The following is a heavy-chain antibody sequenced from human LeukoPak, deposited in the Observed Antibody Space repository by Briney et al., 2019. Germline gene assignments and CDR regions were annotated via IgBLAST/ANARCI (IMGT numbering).Heavy chain of an antibody. CDR3: ARHVGISF. V-gene: IGHV3-7*01. CDR1: GFTFSGAW. Sequence: GGSLRLSCTASGFTFSGAWITWVRQAPGKGLEWVANIREDGTEKNYVDSVKGRFTISRDNAKNSLFLQMSNLRDDDTAIYYCARHVGISFWGQGTLVTVSS. CDR2: IREDGTEK. D-gene: IGHD7-27*01. J-gene: IGHJ4*02.